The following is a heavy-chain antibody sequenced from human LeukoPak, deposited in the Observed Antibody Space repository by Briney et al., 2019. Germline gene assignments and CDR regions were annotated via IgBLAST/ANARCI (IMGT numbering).Heavy chain of an antibody. CDR1: GFTLGRYW. V-gene: IGHV3-7*04. Sequence: GGSLRLSCAASGFTLGRYWMTWVRRAPGKGLQWVANINQDGSELYYVDSVKGRFTISRDNAKNSAYLQMNSLRAEDTAVYYCARSAGEIYYYYGMDVWGQGTTVTVSS. D-gene: IGHD3-16*01. J-gene: IGHJ6*02. CDR2: INQDGSEL. CDR3: ARSAGEIYYYYGMDV.